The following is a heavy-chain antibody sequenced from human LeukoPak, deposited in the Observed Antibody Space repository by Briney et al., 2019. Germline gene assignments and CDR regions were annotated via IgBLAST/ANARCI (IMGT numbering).Heavy chain of an antibody. CDR1: GFTFSSYA. CDR3: ARDVEMATTYYYGMDV. D-gene: IGHD5-24*01. J-gene: IGHJ6*02. Sequence: GGSLRLSCAASGFTFSSYAMHWVRQAPGKGLEWVAVISYDGSNKYYADSVKGRFTISRDNSKNTLYLQMNSLRAEDTAVYYCARDVEMATTYYYGMDVWGQGTTVTVSS. V-gene: IGHV3-30-3*01. CDR2: ISYDGSNK.